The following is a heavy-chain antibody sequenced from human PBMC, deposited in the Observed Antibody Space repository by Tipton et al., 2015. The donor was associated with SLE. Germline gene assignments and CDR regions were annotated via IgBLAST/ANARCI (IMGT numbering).Heavy chain of an antibody. CDR3: ARETTPPHVDIVATMRALDY. Sequence: LRLSCAASGFTFSSYSMNWVRQAPGKGLEWVSSISSSSSYIYYADSVKGRFTISRDNAKNSLYLQMNSLRAEDTAVYYCARETTPPHVDIVATMRALDYWGQGTLVTVSS. D-gene: IGHD5-12*01. J-gene: IGHJ4*02. V-gene: IGHV3-21*03. CDR2: ISSSSSYI. CDR1: GFTFSSYS.